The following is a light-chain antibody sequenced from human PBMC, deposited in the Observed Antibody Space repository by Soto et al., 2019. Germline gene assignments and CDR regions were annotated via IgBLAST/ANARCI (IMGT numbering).Light chain of an antibody. J-gene: IGLJ1*01. V-gene: IGLV2-14*01. CDR1: NTDVGQDKS. Sequence: QSALTQPASVSGSRGQSIIISCVGRNTDVGQDKSVSWYQQGPGKAPKLLIFEVTNRPSGVSNRFSGSRSGNTASLTISGLQPDDEGYYFCVSYTDTDTLVFGTVTKLTVL. CDR2: EVT. CDR3: VSYTDTDTLV.